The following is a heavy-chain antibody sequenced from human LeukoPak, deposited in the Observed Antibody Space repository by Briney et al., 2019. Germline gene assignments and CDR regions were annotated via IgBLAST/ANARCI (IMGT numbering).Heavy chain of an antibody. V-gene: IGHV3-66*01. D-gene: IGHD3-10*01. CDR3: ARDGDYYGSSDAFDI. CDR2: IYSGGST. CDR1: GFTVSSNY. J-gene: IGHJ3*02. Sequence: GGSLRLSCAGSGFTVSSNYMSWVRQARGKGLEGVSVIYSGGSTYYADSVKGRFTISRDNSKNTLYLQMNSLRAEDTAVYYCARDGDYYGSSDAFDIWGQGTMVTVSS.